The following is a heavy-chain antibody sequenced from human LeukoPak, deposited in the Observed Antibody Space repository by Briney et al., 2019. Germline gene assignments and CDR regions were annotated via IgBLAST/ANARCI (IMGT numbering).Heavy chain of an antibody. CDR1: GGSISSTGYY. V-gene: IGHV4-61*02. CDR2: IYPRGST. CDR3: AREQLGYFDY. D-gene: IGHD3-16*01. J-gene: IGHJ4*02. Sequence: SETLSLTCTVSGGSISSTGYYWTWVRRPAGKGLEWIGRIYPRGSTLYNPSLKSRVTLSVDTSKNQFSLRLTSVTAADTAVYYCAREQLGYFDYWGQGTLVTVSS.